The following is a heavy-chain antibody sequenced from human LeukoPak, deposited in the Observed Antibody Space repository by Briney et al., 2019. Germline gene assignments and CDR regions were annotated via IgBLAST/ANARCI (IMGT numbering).Heavy chain of an antibody. Sequence: ETLSLTCAVYGGSFSGYYWSWVRQAPGKGLECLANIKQDGSEKYYVDSVKGRFTISRDNAKNSLYLQMNSLRVEDTAVYYCARPGRGTAYWGQGTLVTVSS. J-gene: IGHJ4*02. CDR1: GGSFSGYY. D-gene: IGHD3-16*01. CDR3: ARPGRGTAY. CDR2: IKQDGSEK. V-gene: IGHV3-7*01.